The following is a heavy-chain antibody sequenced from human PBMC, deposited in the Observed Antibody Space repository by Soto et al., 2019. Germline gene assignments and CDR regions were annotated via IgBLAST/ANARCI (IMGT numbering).Heavy chain of an antibody. D-gene: IGHD3-22*01. V-gene: IGHV1-18*01. Sequence: ASVKVSCKASGYTFTSYGISWVRQAPGQGLERMGWISAYNGNTNYAQKLQGRVTMTTDTSTSTAYMELRSLRSDDTAVYYCARDYWTYYYDSSGYYPDPWGQGTLVTVSS. J-gene: IGHJ5*02. CDR2: ISAYNGNT. CDR3: ARDYWTYYYDSSGYYPDP. CDR1: GYTFTSYG.